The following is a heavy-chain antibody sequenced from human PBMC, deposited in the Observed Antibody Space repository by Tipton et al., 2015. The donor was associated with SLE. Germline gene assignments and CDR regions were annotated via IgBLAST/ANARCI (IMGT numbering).Heavy chain of an antibody. CDR1: GFSFSSYS. CDR3: AKYGVAFDY. Sequence: SLRLSCAASGFSFSSYSMNWVRQAPGKGLEWVSYISSSGSTIYYADSVKGRFTISRDNAKNSLYLQMNSLRAEDTALYYCAKYGVAFDYWGQGTLVTVSS. CDR2: ISSSGSTI. V-gene: IGHV3-48*04. D-gene: IGHD3-10*01. J-gene: IGHJ4*02.